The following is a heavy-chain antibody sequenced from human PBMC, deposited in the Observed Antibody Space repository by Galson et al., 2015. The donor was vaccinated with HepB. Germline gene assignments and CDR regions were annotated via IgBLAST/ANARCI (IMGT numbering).Heavy chain of an antibody. J-gene: IGHJ6*02. Sequence: QSGAEVKKPGESLKISCTGSGYSFTSYWIGWVRQMPGKGLEWMGIIYPGDSDTRYSPSFQGQGTISADKSISTAYLQWSSLKASDTAMDYCARPYSSSPGGYYYGTDVWGQGTTVTVSS. D-gene: IGHD6-6*01. CDR1: GYSFTSYW. CDR3: ARPYSSSPGGYYYGTDV. CDR2: IYPGDSDT. V-gene: IGHV5-51*01.